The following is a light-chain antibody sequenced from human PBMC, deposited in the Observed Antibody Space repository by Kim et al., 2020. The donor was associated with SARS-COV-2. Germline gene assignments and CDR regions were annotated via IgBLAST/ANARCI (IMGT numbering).Light chain of an antibody. CDR2: DAF. V-gene: IGKV3-11*01. Sequence: EIVLTQSPVTLSLSPGESATLSCRASQSIGSSLAWYQHKPGQAPRLLIYDAFNRATGIPARFSGSGSGTDFTLTISSLEPEDFAVYYCQQRRNWYTFGQGTNLEI. CDR3: QQRRNWYT. CDR1: QSIGSS. J-gene: IGKJ2*01.